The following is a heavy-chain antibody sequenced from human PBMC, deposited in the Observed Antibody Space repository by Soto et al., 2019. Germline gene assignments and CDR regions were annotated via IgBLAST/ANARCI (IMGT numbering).Heavy chain of an antibody. D-gene: IGHD3-9*01. CDR3: ARHADIWTGYYYYYYYGLDV. J-gene: IGHJ6*02. CDR1: GGSITNSAYF. V-gene: IGHV4-39*01. CDR2: LYFTGST. Sequence: SETLSLTCTVSGGSITNSAYFWGWIRQPPGKGLEWIGSLYFTGSTYYNPSLKSRFTMSVDTSKNQFSLKLTSVTAADTAIYYCARHADIWTGYYYYYYYGLDVWGQGTTVTVSS.